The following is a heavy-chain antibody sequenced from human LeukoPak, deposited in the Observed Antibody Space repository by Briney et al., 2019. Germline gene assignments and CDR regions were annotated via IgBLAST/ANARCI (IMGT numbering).Heavy chain of an antibody. CDR2: INPSGGST. CDR3: AREIKTYYYDSSGFSPVDY. J-gene: IGHJ4*02. V-gene: IGHV1-46*01. CDR1: GYTFTSYY. Sequence: ASVKVSCKASGYTFTSYYMHWVRQAPGQGLEWMGIINPSGGSTSYAQKFQGRVAMTRDTSTSTVYMELSSLRSEDMAVYYCAREIKTYYYDSSGFSPVDYWGQGTLVTVSS. D-gene: IGHD3-22*01.